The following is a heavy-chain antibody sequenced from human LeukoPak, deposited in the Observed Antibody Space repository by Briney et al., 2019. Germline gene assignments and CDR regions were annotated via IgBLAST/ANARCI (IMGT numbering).Heavy chain of an antibody. CDR2: IFYSGST. V-gene: IGHV4-59*01. CDR1: GGSLSSYY. Sequence: SETLSLTCTVSGGSLSSYYWSWIRQPPGKGLEWIGYIFYSGSTNYTPSPKSRVTISVDTSKNQFSLKLSSVTAADTAVYYCARVYYSNSYDYWYFDLWGRGTLVTVSS. CDR3: ARVYYSNSYDYWYFDL. J-gene: IGHJ2*01. D-gene: IGHD6-13*01.